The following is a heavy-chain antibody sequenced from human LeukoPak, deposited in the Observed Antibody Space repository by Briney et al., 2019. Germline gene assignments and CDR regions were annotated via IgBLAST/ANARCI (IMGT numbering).Heavy chain of an antibody. CDR2: INPNSGST. Sequence: GASVKVSCKASGYTFTGYYMHWVRQAPGPGLEWMGWINPNSGSTNYAQNFQGRVTMTRDTSIITAYMEVSRLRSDDTAVYYCAREDSSGYDYWGQGTLVTVSS. D-gene: IGHD3-22*01. CDR3: AREDSSGYDY. V-gene: IGHV1-2*02. J-gene: IGHJ4*02. CDR1: GYTFTGYY.